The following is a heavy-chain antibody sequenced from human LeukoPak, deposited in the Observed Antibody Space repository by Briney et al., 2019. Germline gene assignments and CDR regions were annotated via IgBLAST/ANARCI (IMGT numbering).Heavy chain of an antibody. CDR3: ASSLYYYDSSGYQTFDY. J-gene: IGHJ4*02. CDR1: GGSFSGYY. D-gene: IGHD3-22*01. CDR2: INHSGST. V-gene: IGHV4-34*01. Sequence: SETLSLTCAVYGGSFSGYYWSWIRQPPGKGLEWIGEINHSGSTNYNPSLKSRVTISVDTSKNQFSLKLSSVTAADTAVYYCASSLYYYDSSGYQTFDYWGQGTLSPSPQ.